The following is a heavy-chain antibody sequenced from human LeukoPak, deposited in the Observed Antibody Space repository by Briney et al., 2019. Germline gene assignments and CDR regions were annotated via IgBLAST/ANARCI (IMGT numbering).Heavy chain of an antibody. Sequence: GGTLRLSCAASGFTFSSYAMSWVRQAPGKGLEWVSAIVSSGDSTYYADSVKGRFTISRDNSKNTLYLQMNSLRAEDTAVYYCAKADGGQWPSSYYYYYMDVWGKGTTVTVSS. CDR3: AKADGGQWPSSYYYYYMDV. CDR1: GFTFSSYA. D-gene: IGHD6-19*01. V-gene: IGHV3-23*01. J-gene: IGHJ6*03. CDR2: IVSSGDST.